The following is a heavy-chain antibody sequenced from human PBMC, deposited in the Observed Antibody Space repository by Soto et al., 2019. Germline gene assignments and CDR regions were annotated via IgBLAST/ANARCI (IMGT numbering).Heavy chain of an antibody. V-gene: IGHV3-33*01. J-gene: IGHJ5*02. CDR1: GFTFNKYG. CDR2: IWYDGSND. Sequence: QVQLVESGGGVVQLGRSLRLSCEGSGFTFNKYGMHWVRQAPGKGLEWVAIIWYDGSNDFYADSVKGRFTISKDNSKNKVYLEMDSLRVEDTGIYYCARAGVENWLDPWGQGTLVTVSS. CDR3: ARAGVENWLDP. D-gene: IGHD3-10*01.